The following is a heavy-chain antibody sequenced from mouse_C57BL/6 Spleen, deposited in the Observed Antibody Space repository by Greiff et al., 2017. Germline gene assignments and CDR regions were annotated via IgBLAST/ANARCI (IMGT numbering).Heavy chain of an antibody. CDR1: GYTFTDYE. Sequence: QVQLKESGAELVRPGASVTLSCKASGYTFTDYEMHWVKQTPVHGLEWIGAIDPETGGTAYNQKFKGKAILTADKSSSTAYMELRSLTSEDSAVYYCTRRGSSGYGDYWGQGTTLTVSS. CDR3: TRRGSSGYGDY. J-gene: IGHJ2*01. CDR2: IDPETGGT. D-gene: IGHD3-2*02. V-gene: IGHV1-15*01.